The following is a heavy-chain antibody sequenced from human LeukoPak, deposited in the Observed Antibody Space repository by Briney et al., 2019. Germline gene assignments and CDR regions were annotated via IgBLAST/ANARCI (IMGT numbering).Heavy chain of an antibody. D-gene: IGHD7-27*01. CDR3: ARHYWGDAFDI. Sequence: SETLSLTCAVYGGSFRGYYWSWIRQPPGKGLEWIGYIYYSGSTNYNPSLKSRVTISVDTSKNQFSLKLSSVTAADTAVYYCARHYWGDAFDIWGQGTMVTVSS. J-gene: IGHJ3*02. V-gene: IGHV4-59*08. CDR1: GGSFRGYY. CDR2: IYYSGST.